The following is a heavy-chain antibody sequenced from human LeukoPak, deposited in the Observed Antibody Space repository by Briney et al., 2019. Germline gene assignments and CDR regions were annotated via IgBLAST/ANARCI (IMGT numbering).Heavy chain of an antibody. J-gene: IGHJ5*02. D-gene: IGHD5/OR15-5a*01. Sequence: ASVKVSCKASGYTFTSYDINWVRQAPGQGLEWMGWISAYNGNTNYAQKLQGRVTMTTDTSTSTAYMELRSLRSDDTAVYYCAREWSTGWFDPWGQGTLVTVSS. V-gene: IGHV1-18*01. CDR1: GYTFTSYD. CDR3: AREWSTGWFDP. CDR2: ISAYNGNT.